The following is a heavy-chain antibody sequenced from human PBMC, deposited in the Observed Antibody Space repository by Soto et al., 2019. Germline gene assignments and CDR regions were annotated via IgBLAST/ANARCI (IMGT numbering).Heavy chain of an antibody. CDR2: INPNTGYT. D-gene: IGHD3-16*02. CDR1: GYTFTSYY. J-gene: IGHJ4*02. Sequence: ASVKVSCKASGYTFTSYYINWVRQATGQGLEWMGWINPNTGYTDYAQKFQGRVTLTGNTSITTAYMELSSLRSEDTAVYYCVRWWVMITFGVVIVIDYWGQGSPVPVSS. CDR3: VRWWVMITFGVVIVIDY. V-gene: IGHV1-8*01.